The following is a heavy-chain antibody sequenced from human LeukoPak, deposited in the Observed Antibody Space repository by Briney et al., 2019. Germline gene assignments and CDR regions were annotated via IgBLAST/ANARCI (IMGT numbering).Heavy chain of an antibody. D-gene: IGHD5-24*01. CDR1: GFTFSSYG. Sequence: PGGSLRLSCAASGFTFSSYGMHWVRQAPGKGLEWVAVISYDGSNKYYADSVKGRFTISRDNSKNTLYLQMNSLRAEDTAVYYCAKGMEWLQLRSVFDYWGQGTLVTVSS. CDR3: AKGMEWLQLRSVFDY. CDR2: ISYDGSNK. V-gene: IGHV3-30*18. J-gene: IGHJ4*02.